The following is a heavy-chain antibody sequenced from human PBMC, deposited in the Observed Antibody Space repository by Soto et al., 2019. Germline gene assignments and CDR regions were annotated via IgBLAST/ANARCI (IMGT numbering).Heavy chain of an antibody. D-gene: IGHD3-22*01. CDR3: AFTMIAAPGAFDI. CDR2: INAGNGNT. V-gene: IGHV1-3*01. Sequence: ASVKVSCKASGYPFTGPYIYWVRQAPGQRLEWMGWINAGNGNTKYSQKFQGRVTITRDTSASTAYMELSSLRSEDTAVYYCAFTMIAAPGAFDIWGQGTMVTVSS. CDR1: GYPFTGPY. J-gene: IGHJ3*02.